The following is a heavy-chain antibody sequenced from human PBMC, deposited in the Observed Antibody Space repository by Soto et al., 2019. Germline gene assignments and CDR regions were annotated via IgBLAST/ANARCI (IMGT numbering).Heavy chain of an antibody. J-gene: IGHJ3*02. CDR3: VRETRATFDI. Sequence: PGGSLRLSCAASGLTLSDSYIDWVRQAPGKGLEWVGRSKNKANGYTTEYAASVKGRFSISRDESSNSLYLQMNNLKTEDTAVYYCVRETRATFDIWVQGTMVTVSS. CDR2: SKNKANGYTT. V-gene: IGHV3-72*01. CDR1: GLTLSDSY.